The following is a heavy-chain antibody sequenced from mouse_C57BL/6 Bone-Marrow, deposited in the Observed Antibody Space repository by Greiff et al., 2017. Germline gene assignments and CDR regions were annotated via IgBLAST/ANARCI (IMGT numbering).Heavy chain of an antibody. V-gene: IGHV5-6*01. CDR3: ARQRTGYYFDY. Sequence: DVHLVESGGGLVKPGGSLKLSCAASGFTFSSYAMSWVRQTPDKRLEWVATISSGGSYTYYPDSVKGRFTISRDNAKNTLYLQMSSLKSEDTAMYYCARQRTGYYFDYWGQGTTLTVSS. CDR1: GFTFSSYA. J-gene: IGHJ2*01. D-gene: IGHD4-1*01. CDR2: ISSGGSYT.